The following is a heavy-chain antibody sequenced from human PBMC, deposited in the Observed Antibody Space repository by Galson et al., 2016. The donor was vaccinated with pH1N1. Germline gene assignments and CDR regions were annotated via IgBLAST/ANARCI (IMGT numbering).Heavy chain of an antibody. CDR2: ISHDGSKK. CDR3: AKPIYGSGGFDP. J-gene: IGHJ5*02. Sequence: SLRLSCAASGFTFSSYGMHWVRQAPGKGLEWVAVISHDGSKKYYADSVKGRFTISRDNSKNTLYLQMNSLRAEDTAVYYCAKPIYGSGGFDPWGQGTLVTVSS. V-gene: IGHV3-30*18. CDR1: GFTFSSYG. D-gene: IGHD3-10*01.